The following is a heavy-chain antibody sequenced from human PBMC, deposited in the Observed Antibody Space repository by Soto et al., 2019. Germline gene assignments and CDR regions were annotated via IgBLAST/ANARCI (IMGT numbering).Heavy chain of an antibody. V-gene: IGHV3-30-3*01. J-gene: IGHJ3*02. CDR3: ARDAVAVAGTGAFDI. CDR2: ISYDGSNK. Sequence: HPGGSLRLSCAASGFTFSSYAMHGVRQAPGKGLEWVAVISYDGSNKYYADSVKGRFTISRDNSKNTLYLQMNSLRAEDTAVYYCARDAVAVAGTGAFDIWGQGTMVTVSS. CDR1: GFTFSSYA. D-gene: IGHD6-19*01.